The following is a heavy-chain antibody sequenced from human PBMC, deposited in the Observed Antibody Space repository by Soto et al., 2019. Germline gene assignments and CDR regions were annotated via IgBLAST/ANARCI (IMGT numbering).Heavy chain of an antibody. CDR1: GFTFSSYS. Sequence: GGSLRLSCAASGFTFSSYSMNWVRQAPGKGLEWVSSISSSSSYIYYADSVKGRFTISRDNAKNSLYLQMNSLRAEDTAVYYCARARYCSSTSCFGMDVWGQGTTVTVSS. CDR3: ARARYCSSTSCFGMDV. D-gene: IGHD2-2*01. V-gene: IGHV3-21*01. CDR2: ISSSSSYI. J-gene: IGHJ6*02.